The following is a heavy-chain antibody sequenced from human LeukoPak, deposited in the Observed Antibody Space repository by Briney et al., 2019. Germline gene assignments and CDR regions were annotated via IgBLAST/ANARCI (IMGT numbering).Heavy chain of an antibody. CDR3: ARASVTYYYYYYMDV. CDR1: GGSITNYY. V-gene: IGHV4-59*01. CDR2: IHYSGST. J-gene: IGHJ6*03. D-gene: IGHD4-11*01. Sequence: SQTLSLTCTVSGGSITNYYWTWIRQPPGKGLEWIGYIHYSGSTNYNPSLKSRVTISVDTSKNQFSLKLSSVTAADTAVYYCARASVTYYYYYYMDVWGKGTTVTVSS.